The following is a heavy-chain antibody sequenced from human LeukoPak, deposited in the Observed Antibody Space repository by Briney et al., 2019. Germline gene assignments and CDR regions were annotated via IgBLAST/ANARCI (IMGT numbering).Heavy chain of an antibody. Sequence: SETLSLTCTVSGGSISSSSYYWGWIRQPPGKGLEWIGSIYYSGSTYYNPSLKSRVTISVDTPKNQFSLKLSSVTAADTAVYYCARRRAVAGTHFDYWGQGTLVTVSS. CDR2: IYYSGST. CDR1: GGSISSSSYY. D-gene: IGHD6-19*01. V-gene: IGHV4-39*01. CDR3: ARRRAVAGTHFDY. J-gene: IGHJ4*02.